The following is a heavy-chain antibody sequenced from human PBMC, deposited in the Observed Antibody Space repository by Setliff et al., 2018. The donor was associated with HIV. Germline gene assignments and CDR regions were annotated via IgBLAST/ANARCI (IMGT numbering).Heavy chain of an antibody. CDR3: ARVSYYYDSSGIQGDFDH. CDR2: ISAYNGNT. CDR1: GYTFTSYG. J-gene: IGHJ4*02. D-gene: IGHD3-22*01. V-gene: IGHV1-18*01. Sequence: GASVKVSCKASGYTFTSYGISWVRQAPGQGLEWMGWISAYNGNTNYAQKLQGRVTMTTDTSTSTAYMELRSLRSDDTAVYYCARVSYYYDSSGIQGDFDHWGQGTLVTVSS.